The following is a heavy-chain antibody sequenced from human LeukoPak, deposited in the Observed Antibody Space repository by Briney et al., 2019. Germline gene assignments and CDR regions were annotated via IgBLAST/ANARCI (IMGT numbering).Heavy chain of an antibody. V-gene: IGHV3-23*01. CDR2: ITGSGRDT. D-gene: IGHD2-2*01. CDR3: AKGTLGSCSGATCYDIDN. CDR1: GFTFSTYA. Sequence: PGGSLRLSCAASGFTFSTYAMNWVRQAPGKRLEWVSSITGSGRDTYYAGSVRGRITISRDNSRNTLYLQMNSLRAEDTALYYCAKGTLGSCSGATCYDIDNWGQGTLVTVSS. J-gene: IGHJ4*02.